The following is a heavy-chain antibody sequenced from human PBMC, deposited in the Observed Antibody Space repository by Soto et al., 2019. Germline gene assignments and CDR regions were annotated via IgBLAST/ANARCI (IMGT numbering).Heavy chain of an antibody. CDR1: GFTFSSYG. Sequence: GGSLGLSCAASGFTFSSYGMHWVRQAPGKGLEWVAVIWYDGSNKYYADSVKGRFTISRDNSKNTLYLQMNSLRAEDTAVYYCARADSGDILTGYHFDYWGQGTLVTVSS. J-gene: IGHJ4*02. CDR2: IWYDGSNK. V-gene: IGHV3-33*01. D-gene: IGHD3-9*01. CDR3: ARADSGDILTGYHFDY.